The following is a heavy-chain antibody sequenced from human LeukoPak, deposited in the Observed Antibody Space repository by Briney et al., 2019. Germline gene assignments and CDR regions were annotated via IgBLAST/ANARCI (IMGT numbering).Heavy chain of an antibody. D-gene: IGHD3-22*01. Sequence: PSETLSLTCTVSGGSISSGGYYWSWIRQHPGKGLEWIGYIYYSGSTYYNPSLKSRVTIPVDTSKNQFSLKLSSVTAADTAVYYCARQPYYYDSSGSGCFDLWGRGTLVTVSS. V-gene: IGHV4-31*03. CDR3: ARQPYYYDSSGSGCFDL. CDR2: IYYSGST. CDR1: GGSISSGGYY. J-gene: IGHJ2*01.